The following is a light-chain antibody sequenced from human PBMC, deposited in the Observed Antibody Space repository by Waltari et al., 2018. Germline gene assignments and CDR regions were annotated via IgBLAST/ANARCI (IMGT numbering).Light chain of an antibody. CDR1: SNNIGFYDL. J-gene: IGLJ1*01. CDR2: DVI. CDR3: CSYAGSGSFPYV. V-gene: IGLV2-23*02. Sequence: QSALTQPASVSGSPGQSITISCTGSSNNIGFYDLVSWYQQHPGKAPKLIILDVIKRPSGVSDRCSGYKSGNTAALTISGLQTEDDADYYCCSYAGSGSFPYVFGPGTRVAVL.